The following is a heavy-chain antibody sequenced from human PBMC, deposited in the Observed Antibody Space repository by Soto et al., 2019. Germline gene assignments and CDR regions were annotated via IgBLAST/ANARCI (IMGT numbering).Heavy chain of an antibody. J-gene: IGHJ3*02. D-gene: IGHD2-2*01. Sequence: EVQLVESGGGLVQPGGSLRLSCAASGFTFSSYSMNWVRQAPGKGLEWVSYISSSSSTIYYADSVKGRFTISRDNAKNSLYLQMNSLRAEETAVYYCARDHCSSTSCYDGGNGAFDIWGQGTMVTVSS. CDR1: GFTFSSYS. CDR3: ARDHCSSTSCYDGGNGAFDI. V-gene: IGHV3-48*01. CDR2: ISSSSSTI.